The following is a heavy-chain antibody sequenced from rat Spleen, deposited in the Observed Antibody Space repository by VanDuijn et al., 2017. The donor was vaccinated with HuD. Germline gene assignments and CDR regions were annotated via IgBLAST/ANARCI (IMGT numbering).Heavy chain of an antibody. V-gene: IGHV5-17*01. CDR1: GFTFSDYA. Sequence: EVQLVESGGGLVQPGRSLKLSCVASGFTFSDYAMAWVRQAPKKGLEWVATIIYDGSAAYYRDSVKGRFTISRDNAESTLYLQMDSLRSEDTATYYCAIHEGYNLFAYWGQGTLVTVSS. CDR2: IIYDGSAA. D-gene: IGHD1-5*01. CDR3: AIHEGYNLFAY. J-gene: IGHJ3*01.